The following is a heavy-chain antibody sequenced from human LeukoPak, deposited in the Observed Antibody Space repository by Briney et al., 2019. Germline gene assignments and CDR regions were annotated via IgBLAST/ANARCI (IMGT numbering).Heavy chain of an antibody. V-gene: IGHV1-69*04. J-gene: IGHJ4*01. CDR1: GGTFSSYA. D-gene: IGHD3-9*01. CDR2: IIPILGIA. Sequence: SVKVSCKASGGTFSSYAISWVRQAPGQGLEWMGRIIPILGIANYAQKFQGRVTITADKSTSTAYMELSSLRSEDTAVYHCAREGQDILTGYYPFDYWGQEPWSPSPQ. CDR3: AREGQDILTGYYPFDY.